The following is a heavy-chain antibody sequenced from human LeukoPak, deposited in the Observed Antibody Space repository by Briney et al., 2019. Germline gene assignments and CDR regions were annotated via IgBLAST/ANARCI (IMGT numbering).Heavy chain of an antibody. CDR1: GFTFSGYW. V-gene: IGHV3-7*01. CDR3: ARVHSYALDY. Sequence: GRSLRLSCAASGFTFSGYWMHWVRQAPGKGLEWVANIKQDGSEKYYVDSVKGRFTISRDNAKNSLYLQMNSLRAEDTAVYYCARVHSYALDYWGQGTLVTVSS. D-gene: IGHD2-2*01. J-gene: IGHJ4*02. CDR2: IKQDGSEK.